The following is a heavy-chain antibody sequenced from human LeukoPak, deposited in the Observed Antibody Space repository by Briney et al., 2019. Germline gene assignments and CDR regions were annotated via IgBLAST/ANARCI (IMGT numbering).Heavy chain of an antibody. D-gene: IGHD4-17*01. CDR2: ISYDGSNK. V-gene: IGHV3-30*18. Sequence: GRSLRLSCAASGFTFSSYGMHWVRQAPGKGLEWVAVISYDGSNKYYADSVKGRFTISRDNSKNTLYLQMNSLRAEDTAVYYCAKDDQHYGDYPGWFDPWGQGTLVTVSP. J-gene: IGHJ5*02. CDR3: AKDDQHYGDYPGWFDP. CDR1: GFTFSSYG.